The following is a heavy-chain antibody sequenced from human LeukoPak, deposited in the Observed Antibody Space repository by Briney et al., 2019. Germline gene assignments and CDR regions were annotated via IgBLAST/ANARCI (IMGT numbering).Heavy chain of an antibody. D-gene: IGHD3-3*01. CDR3: ARRYYDFWSGDHYYGMDV. CDR2: IYPGDSDT. CDR1: GYSFTSYW. Sequence: GESLKTSCKGSGYSFTSYWIGWVRQMPGKGLEWMGIIYPGDSDTRYSPSFQGQVTISADKSISTAYLQWSSLKASDTAMYYCARRYYDFWSGDHYYGMDVWGQGTTVTVSS. J-gene: IGHJ6*02. V-gene: IGHV5-51*01.